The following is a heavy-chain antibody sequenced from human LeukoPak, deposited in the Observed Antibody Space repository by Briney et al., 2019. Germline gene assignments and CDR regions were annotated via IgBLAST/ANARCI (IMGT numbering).Heavy chain of an antibody. J-gene: IGHJ4*02. V-gene: IGHV3-23*01. CDR2: ISGSGGST. Sequence: GGSLRLSCAASGLTFSSYAMSWVRQAPGKGLEWVSAISGSGGSTYYADSVKGRFTVSRDNSKNTLYLQMNSLRAEDTAVYYCAKFGQQKLEAFWGQGTLVTVSS. CDR3: AKFGQQKLEAF. CDR1: GLTFSSYA. D-gene: IGHD6-13*01.